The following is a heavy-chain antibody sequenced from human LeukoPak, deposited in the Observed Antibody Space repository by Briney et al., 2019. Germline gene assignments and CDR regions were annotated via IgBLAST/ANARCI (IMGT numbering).Heavy chain of an antibody. Sequence: GGSLRLSCAASGFTFSSYGMHWVRQASGKGLEWVAVISYDGSNKYYADSVKGRFTISKDNSKNTLYLKMNSLRAEDTAVYYCAKDPAETLRYFASPPLSFDYWGQGTLVTVSS. V-gene: IGHV3-30*18. J-gene: IGHJ4*02. CDR1: GFTFSSYG. CDR3: AKDPAETLRYFASPPLSFDY. CDR2: ISYDGSNK. D-gene: IGHD3-9*01.